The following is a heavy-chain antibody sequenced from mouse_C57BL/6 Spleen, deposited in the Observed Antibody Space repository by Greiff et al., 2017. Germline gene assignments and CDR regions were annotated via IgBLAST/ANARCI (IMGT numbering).Heavy chain of an antibody. D-gene: IGHD2-2*01. CDR2: IYPGDGDT. Sequence: VQLVESGAELVKPGASVKISCKASGYAFSSYWMNWVKQRPGKGLEWIGQIYPGDGDTNYNGKFKGKATLTADKSSSTAYMQLSSLTSEDSAVYFCARRARDYGYEYYFGDWGQGTTLTVSS. J-gene: IGHJ2*01. CDR1: GYAFSSYW. V-gene: IGHV1-80*01. CDR3: ARRARDYGYEYYFGD.